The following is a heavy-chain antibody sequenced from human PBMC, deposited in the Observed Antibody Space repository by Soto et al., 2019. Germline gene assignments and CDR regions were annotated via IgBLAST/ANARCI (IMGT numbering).Heavy chain of an antibody. CDR1: GFTFSSYA. V-gene: IGHV3-23*01. D-gene: IGHD4-17*01. CDR2: ISGSGGST. J-gene: IGHJ6*02. CDR3: AKDPPPLTTVTSRRVSDYYYGMDV. Sequence: PGGSLRLSCAASGFTFSSYAMSWVRQAPGKGLEWVSAISGSGGSTYYADSVKGRFTISRDNSKNTLYLQMNSLRAEDTAVYYCAKDPPPLTTVTSRRVSDYYYGMDVLSQGTTVTVAS.